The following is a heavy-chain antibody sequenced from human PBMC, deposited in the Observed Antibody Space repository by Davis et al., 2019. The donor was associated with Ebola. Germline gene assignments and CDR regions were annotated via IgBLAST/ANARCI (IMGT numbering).Heavy chain of an antibody. V-gene: IGHV3-21*04. Sequence: GGSLRLSCAASGFTFSTYSMSWVRQAPGKGLEWVSSISSDSDYIYYADSAKGRFTISRDNAKNSLYLQMNSLRAEDTAVYYCARAQWLADFDYWGQGTLVTVSS. J-gene: IGHJ4*02. CDR3: ARAQWLADFDY. CDR1: GFTFSTYS. D-gene: IGHD6-19*01. CDR2: ISSDSDYI.